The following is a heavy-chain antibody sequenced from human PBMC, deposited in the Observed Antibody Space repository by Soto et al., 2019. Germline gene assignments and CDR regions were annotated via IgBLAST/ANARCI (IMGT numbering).Heavy chain of an antibody. V-gene: IGHV3-30-3*01. CDR3: ARDRYDFWSGFHFLFDY. CDR2: ISYDGSNK. Sequence: PGGSLRLSCAASGFTFSSYAMHWGRQAPGKGLEWVAVISYDGSNKYYADSVKGRFTISRDNSKNTLYLQMNSLRAEDTAVYYCARDRYDFWSGFHFLFDYWGQGTLVTVSS. J-gene: IGHJ4*02. D-gene: IGHD3-3*01. CDR1: GFTFSSYA.